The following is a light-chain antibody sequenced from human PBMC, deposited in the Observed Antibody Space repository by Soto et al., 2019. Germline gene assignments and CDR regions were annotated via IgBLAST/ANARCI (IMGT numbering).Light chain of an antibody. Sequence: DIQMTQSPSSLSASVGDRGTITCRASETIASYVNWYQQRPGKAPKLLIYAASTLQSGVPSRFGGSGSGTDFTLTIISLHPEDFATYFCQQTYNPPRTFGQGT. J-gene: IGKJ1*01. CDR1: ETIASY. V-gene: IGKV1-39*01. CDR2: AAS. CDR3: QQTYNPPRT.